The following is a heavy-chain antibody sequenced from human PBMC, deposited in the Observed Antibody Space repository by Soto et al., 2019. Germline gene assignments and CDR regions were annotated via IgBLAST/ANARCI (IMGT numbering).Heavy chain of an antibody. CDR3: ANDSGYDILTGKTCDD. V-gene: IGHV3-23*01. J-gene: IGHJ4*02. CDR2: ISGSGGHI. Sequence: EVPLLESGGGLVQPGGSLRLSCAASGFMFSSYAMSWVRQGPGKGLDWVSAISGSGGHINDADSVKGRFTISRDNSKNTLYLQMNSLRAEDTAVYYCANDSGYDILTGKTCDDWGQGTLVTVSS. CDR1: GFMFSSYA. D-gene: IGHD3-9*01.